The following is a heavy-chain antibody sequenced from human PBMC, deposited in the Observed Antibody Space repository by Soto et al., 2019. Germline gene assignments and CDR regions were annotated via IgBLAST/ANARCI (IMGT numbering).Heavy chain of an antibody. Sequence: ASVKVSCKASGYTFTSYGISWVRQAPGQGLEWMGWISAYNGNTNYAQKLQGRVTMTTDTSTSTAYMELRSLRSDDTAVYYCARGQGEYCSSTSCPHPVRAFDIWGQGTMVTVSS. J-gene: IGHJ3*02. CDR3: ARGQGEYCSSTSCPHPVRAFDI. CDR2: ISAYNGNT. D-gene: IGHD2-2*01. V-gene: IGHV1-18*01. CDR1: GYTFTSYG.